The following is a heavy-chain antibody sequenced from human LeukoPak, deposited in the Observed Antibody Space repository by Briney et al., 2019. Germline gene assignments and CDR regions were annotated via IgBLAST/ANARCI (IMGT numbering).Heavy chain of an antibody. J-gene: IGHJ4*02. CDR3: ARDTNY. CDR1: GFTVSTNY. CDR2: IKQDGSEK. V-gene: IGHV3-7*01. Sequence: GGSLRLSCAASGFTVSTNYMSWVRQAPGKGLEWVANIKQDGSEKYYVDSVKGRFTISSDNAKNSLYLQMNSLRAEDTAVYYCARDTNYWGQGTLVTVSS. D-gene: IGHD3-3*01.